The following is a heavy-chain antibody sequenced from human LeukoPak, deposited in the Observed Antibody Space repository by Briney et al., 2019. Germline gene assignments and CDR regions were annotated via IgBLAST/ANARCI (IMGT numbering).Heavy chain of an antibody. V-gene: IGHV4-59*01. CDR2: IYYIGST. Sequence: SDTLSLTCTVSGDSISSYYWSWIRQPAGKGLEWIGYIYYIGSTNYNPSLKSRVTISVDTSKNQFSLKLSSVTAADTAVYYCARDYAFDIWGQGTMVTVSS. J-gene: IGHJ3*02. CDR3: ARDYAFDI. CDR1: GDSISSYY.